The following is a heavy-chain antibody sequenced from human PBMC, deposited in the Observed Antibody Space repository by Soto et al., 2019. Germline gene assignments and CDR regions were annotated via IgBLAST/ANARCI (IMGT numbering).Heavy chain of an antibody. CDR3: AKPARIVVVTAIYWYFDL. V-gene: IGHV3-30*18. CDR2: ISYDGSNK. Sequence: QVQLVESGGGVVQPGRSLRLSCAASGFTFSSYGMHWVRQAPGKGLEWVAVISYDGSNKYYADSVKGRFTISRDNSKNTLYLQMNSLRAEDTAVYYCAKPARIVVVTAIYWYFDLWGRGTLVTVSS. D-gene: IGHD2-21*02. CDR1: GFTFSSYG. J-gene: IGHJ2*01.